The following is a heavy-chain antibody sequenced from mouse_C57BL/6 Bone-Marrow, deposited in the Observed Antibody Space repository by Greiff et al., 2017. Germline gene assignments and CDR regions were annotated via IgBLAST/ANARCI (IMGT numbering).Heavy chain of an antibody. D-gene: IGHD2-4*01. CDR2: IYPGGGYT. J-gene: IGHJ4*01. Sequence: QVQLQQSGAELVRPGTSVKMSCKASGYTFTNYWIGWAKQRPGHGLEWIGDIYPGGGYTNYNEKFKGKATLTADKSSSTAYMQFSSLTSEDSAIYYCARLSYDYLYYYAMDYWGQGTSVTVSS. V-gene: IGHV1-63*01. CDR1: GYTFTNYW. CDR3: ARLSYDYLYYYAMDY.